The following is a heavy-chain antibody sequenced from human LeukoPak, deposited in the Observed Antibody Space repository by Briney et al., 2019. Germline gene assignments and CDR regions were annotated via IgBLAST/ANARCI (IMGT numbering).Heavy chain of an antibody. V-gene: IGHV1-18*01. D-gene: IGHD2-15*01. Sequence: ASVKVSCKASGYTFTSYGISWVRQAPGQGLEWMGWISAYNGNTNYAQKFQGRVTMTRDTSVSTAYMELSRLRSDDTAVYYCARDLRYCSGGSCLWGQGTLATVSS. J-gene: IGHJ4*02. CDR1: GYTFTSYG. CDR3: ARDLRYCSGGSCL. CDR2: ISAYNGNT.